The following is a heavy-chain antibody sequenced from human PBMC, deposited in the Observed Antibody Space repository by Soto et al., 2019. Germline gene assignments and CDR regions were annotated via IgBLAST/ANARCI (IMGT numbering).Heavy chain of an antibody. CDR2: VIPLFGAP. V-gene: IGHV1-69*01. J-gene: IGHJ3*01. Sequence: QVHLAQSGAEMKKPGSSMRVSCEASGGAISTSVIGWVRQAPGQGLEWMGGVIPLFGAPSYPQKFQGRVTISADESFSTVYLELTILKSEDTATSYCARDPRIGWEHAAFDVWGPGTLIIVSS. D-gene: IGHD3-22*01. CDR1: GGAISTSV. CDR3: ARDPRIGWEHAAFDV.